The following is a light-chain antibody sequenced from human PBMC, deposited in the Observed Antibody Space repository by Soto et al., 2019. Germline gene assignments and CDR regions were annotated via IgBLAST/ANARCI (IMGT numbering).Light chain of an antibody. J-gene: IGKJ1*01. V-gene: IGKV3-20*01. CDR3: QHYGSSLWT. Sequence: EIVLTQSPGTLSLSPGERASLSCRASQRVSSTYLAWYQQKPGQAPRLLMYATSTRATGIPDRFSGSGSGTDFTLTISRLEPEDFAVYYWQHYGSSLWTFGQGTKVEIK. CDR1: QRVSSTY. CDR2: ATS.